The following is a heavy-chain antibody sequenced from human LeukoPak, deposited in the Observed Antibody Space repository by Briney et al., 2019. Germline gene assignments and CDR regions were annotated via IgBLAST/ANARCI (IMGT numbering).Heavy chain of an antibody. D-gene: IGHD2-15*01. Sequence: SETLSLTCTVSGDSISNYYWSWIRQPPGKGPEWIGYIYYSGSTNYNPSLKSRVTISVDTSKNQFSLKLSSVTAADTAVYYCARDREALTVVVVAATGGGYFDYWGQGTLVTVSS. V-gene: IGHV4-59*12. CDR3: ARDREALTVVVVAATGGGYFDY. J-gene: IGHJ4*02. CDR2: IYYSGST. CDR1: GDSISNYY.